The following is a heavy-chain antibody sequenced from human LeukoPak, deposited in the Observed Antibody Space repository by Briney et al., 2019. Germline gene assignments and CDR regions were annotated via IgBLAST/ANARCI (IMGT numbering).Heavy chain of an antibody. Sequence: GGSLRLSCAASGFTFSSYDMHWVRQATGKGLEWVSAIGTAGDTYYPGSVKGRFTISRENAKNSLYLQMNSLRAGDTAVYYCARGHSYGYRSAFDIWGQGQWSPSLQ. D-gene: IGHD5-18*01. CDR3: ARGHSYGYRSAFDI. CDR1: GFTFSSYD. CDR2: IGTAGDT. V-gene: IGHV3-13*01. J-gene: IGHJ3*02.